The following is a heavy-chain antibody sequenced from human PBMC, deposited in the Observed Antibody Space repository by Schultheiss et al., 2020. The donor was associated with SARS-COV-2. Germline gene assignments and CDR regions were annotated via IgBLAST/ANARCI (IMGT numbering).Heavy chain of an antibody. CDR3: AVSSGWYREYYYYYGMDV. D-gene: IGHD6-19*01. Sequence: SETLSLTCTVSGGSVNSGSYYWSWLRQPPGKGLEWIGYIYYSGSTNYNPSLKSRVTISVDTSKNQFSLKLSSVTAADTAVYYCAVSSGWYREYYYYYGMDVWGQGTTVTVSS. CDR2: IYYSGST. CDR1: GGSVNSGSYY. J-gene: IGHJ6*02. V-gene: IGHV4-61*01.